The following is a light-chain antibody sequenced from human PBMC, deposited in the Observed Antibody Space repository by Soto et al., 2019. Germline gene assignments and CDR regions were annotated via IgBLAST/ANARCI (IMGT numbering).Light chain of an antibody. V-gene: IGKV3-15*01. CDR1: QSVSSN. Sequence: EIVMTQSPATLSVSPGERATLSCRASQSVSSNLAWYQQKPGQAPRLLIYGASTRATGIPARFSGSGSGTEFTLTISSLQSKDFAAYYCQQYNNWPYTFGQGTKLEIK. CDR2: GAS. CDR3: QQYNNWPYT. J-gene: IGKJ2*01.